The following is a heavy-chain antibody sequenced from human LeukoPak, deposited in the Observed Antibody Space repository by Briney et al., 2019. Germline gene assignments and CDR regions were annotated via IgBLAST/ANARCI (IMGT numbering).Heavy chain of an antibody. CDR1: GYTFTSYD. D-gene: IGHD3-10*01. V-gene: IGHV1-8*01. Sequence: ASVKVSCKASGYTFTSYDINWVRQATGQGLEWMGWMNPNSGNTGYAQKFQGRVTMTRNTSISTAYMGLSSLRSDDTAVYYCASLKRGYHYVSADWGQGTLVSVPS. J-gene: IGHJ4*02. CDR2: MNPNSGNT. CDR3: ASLKRGYHYVSAD.